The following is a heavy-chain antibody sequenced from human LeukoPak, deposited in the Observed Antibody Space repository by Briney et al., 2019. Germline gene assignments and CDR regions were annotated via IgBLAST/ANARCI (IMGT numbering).Heavy chain of an antibody. Sequence: PSETLSLTCAVYGGSFSGYYWNWIRQPPGKGLEWIGEISHSRSTNYNPSLKSRVTISVDTSKNQFSLKLSSVTAADTAVYYCAREQNYYDSSGYPNWFDPWGQGTLVTVSS. CDR3: AREQNYYDSSGYPNWFDP. V-gene: IGHV4-34*01. D-gene: IGHD3-22*01. CDR1: GGSFSGYY. J-gene: IGHJ5*02. CDR2: ISHSRST.